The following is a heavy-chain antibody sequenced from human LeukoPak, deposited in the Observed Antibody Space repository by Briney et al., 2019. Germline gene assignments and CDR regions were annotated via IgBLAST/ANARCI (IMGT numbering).Heavy chain of an antibody. J-gene: IGHJ3*02. CDR3: ARRGRNKIAAAPGDAFDI. CDR2: IYYSGST. V-gene: IGHV4-39*01. Sequence: SETLSLTCTVSGGSISSSSYYWGWIRQPPGKGLEWIGSIYYSGSTYYNPSLKSRVTISVDTSKNQFSLELSSVTAADTAVYYCARRGRNKIAAAPGDAFDIWGQGTMVTVSS. D-gene: IGHD6-13*01. CDR1: GGSISSSSYY.